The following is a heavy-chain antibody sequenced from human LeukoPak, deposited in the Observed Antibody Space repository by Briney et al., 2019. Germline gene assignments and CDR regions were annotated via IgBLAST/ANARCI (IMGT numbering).Heavy chain of an antibody. CDR1: GYSFTNYW. Sequence: GESLKISCKGSGYSFTNYWIGWVRQMPGKGLEWMGIIYPGDSDTRYGPSFQGQVTISADKSISTACLQWSSLKASDTAMYYCARHRGYYNLDFDLWGRGTLVTVSS. D-gene: IGHD5-24*01. CDR3: ARHRGYYNLDFDL. V-gene: IGHV5-51*01. CDR2: IYPGDSDT. J-gene: IGHJ2*01.